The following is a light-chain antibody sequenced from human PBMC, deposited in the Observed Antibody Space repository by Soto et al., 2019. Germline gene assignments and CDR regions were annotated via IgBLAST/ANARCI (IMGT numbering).Light chain of an antibody. Sequence: EVVLTQSPDTLSLSPGETATLSCRASQAVTGNYLAWYQQKPGQAPRLLIYGTSNRATGIPDRFSGSGSGTDFTLTISRLEPGDFAVYYCQQCGPSLRYTFGQGTKLEIK. CDR2: GTS. V-gene: IGKV3-20*01. J-gene: IGKJ2*01. CDR1: QAVTGNY. CDR3: QQCGPSLRYT.